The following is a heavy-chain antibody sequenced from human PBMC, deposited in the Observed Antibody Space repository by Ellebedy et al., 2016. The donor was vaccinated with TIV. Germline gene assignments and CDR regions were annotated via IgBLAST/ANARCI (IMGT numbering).Heavy chain of an antibody. CDR1: GYTFTSYG. CDR2: ISVYNGNT. D-gene: IGHD3-10*01. V-gene: IGHV1-18*01. CDR3: ARDRGELDFDY. J-gene: IGHJ4*02. Sequence: ASVKVSCXASGYTFTSYGISWVRQAPGQGLEWMGWISVYNGNTNYAQKLQGRVTMTTGTSTSTAYMELRSLRSDDTAMYYCARDRGELDFDYWGQGTLVTVSS.